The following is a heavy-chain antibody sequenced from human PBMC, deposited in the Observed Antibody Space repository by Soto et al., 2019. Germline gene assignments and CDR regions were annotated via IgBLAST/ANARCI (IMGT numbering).Heavy chain of an antibody. J-gene: IGHJ4*02. D-gene: IGHD3-22*01. CDR1: GFTFNSSG. CDR2: ISYDVSNK. V-gene: IGHV3-30*18. Sequence: QVQLVESGGGVVQPGRSLRLSCAASGFTFNSSGLHWVRQAPGKRLERVAVISYDVSNKYYADSVKGRFTISRENTKNTLYLLMNSLRAEDMAVYYCAKEETYYYDSSGYSAPDYWGQGTLVTVS. CDR3: AKEETYYYDSSGYSAPDY.